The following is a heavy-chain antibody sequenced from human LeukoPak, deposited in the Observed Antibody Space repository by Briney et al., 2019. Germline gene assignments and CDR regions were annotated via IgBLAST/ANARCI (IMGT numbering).Heavy chain of an antibody. CDR2: IRGSGDRT. D-gene: IGHD6-13*01. CDR3: ARDRSNVAASGGWFDP. Sequence: GGSLRLSCAASGFTFSSYAMSWVRQAPGKGLEWVSAIRGSGDRTHYADSVKGRFTISRDNSKNTLYLQMNSLRAEDTAVYYCARDRSNVAASGGWFDPWGQGTLVIVSS. J-gene: IGHJ5*02. CDR1: GFTFSSYA. V-gene: IGHV3-23*01.